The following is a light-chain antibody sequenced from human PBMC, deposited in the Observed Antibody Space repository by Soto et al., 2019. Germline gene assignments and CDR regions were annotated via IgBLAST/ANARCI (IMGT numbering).Light chain of an antibody. CDR3: QVWDSSSDHYV. J-gene: IGLJ1*01. V-gene: IGLV1-47*02. CDR2: SNN. CDR1: SSNIGGTNY. Sequence: QPVLTQPPSASGTPGQKVFISCSGSSSNIGGTNYAYWYQQLPGAAPKLLMHSNNLRPSGVPERISGSKFGTAASLAISRAEAGDEADYYCQVWDSSSDHYVFGPGTKVTVL.